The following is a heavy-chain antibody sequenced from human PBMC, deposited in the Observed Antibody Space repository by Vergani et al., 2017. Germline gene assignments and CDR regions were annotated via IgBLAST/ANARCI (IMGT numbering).Heavy chain of an antibody. D-gene: IGHD3-16*01. CDR2: IRYDGSNK. CDR3: ARGFIITPPFDP. V-gene: IGHV3-30*02. CDR1: GFTFSSYG. Sequence: QVQLVESGGGVVQPGGSLRLSCAASGFTFSSYGMHWVRQAPGKGLEWVAFIRYDGSNKYYADSVQGRFTISSDNSKNTLYLQMNSLRAEDTAVYYCARGFIITPPFDPWGQGTLVTVSS. J-gene: IGHJ5*02.